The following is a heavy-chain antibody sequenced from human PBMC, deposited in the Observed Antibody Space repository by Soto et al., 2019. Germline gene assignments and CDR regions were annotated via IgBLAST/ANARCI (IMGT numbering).Heavy chain of an antibody. D-gene: IGHD6-19*01. V-gene: IGHV1-8*01. CDR3: ARGGRRSGPYQLAY. Sequence: QVQLVQSGAEVKKPGASVKVSCKASGYTFTSYDINWVRQATGQGLEWMGWMNPNSGNTGYAQKFQGRVPMTRNSSISTAYMELSSLRSEDTAVYYCARGGRRSGPYQLAYCGQGTLVTVSS. CDR1: GYTFTSYD. CDR2: MNPNSGNT. J-gene: IGHJ4*02.